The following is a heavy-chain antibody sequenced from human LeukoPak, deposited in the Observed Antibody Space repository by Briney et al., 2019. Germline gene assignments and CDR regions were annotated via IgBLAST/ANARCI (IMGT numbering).Heavy chain of an antibody. Sequence: ASVKVSCKASGYTFTGYYMHWVRQAPGQGLEWMGWINPDTGGTNYAQKFQDRVTMTGDTSISTAYMELSRLRSDDTAVFYCARGSSGSGTYSPFDIWGQGTMVSVSS. CDR3: ARGSSGSGTYSPFDI. V-gene: IGHV1-2*02. J-gene: IGHJ3*02. CDR1: GYTFTGYY. D-gene: IGHD3-10*01. CDR2: INPDTGGT.